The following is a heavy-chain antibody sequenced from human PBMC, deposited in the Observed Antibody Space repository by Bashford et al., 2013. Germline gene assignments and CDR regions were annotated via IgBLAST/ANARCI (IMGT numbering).Heavy chain of an antibody. V-gene: IGHV4-4*02. J-gene: IGHJ6*02. CDR2: IYHSGST. Sequence: SETLSLTCAVSGGSISSSNWWSWVRQPPGKGLEWIGEIYHSGSTNYNPSLKSRVTISVDTSKNQFSLKLSSVTAADTAVYYCARERGGVPGDYYYGMDVWGQGTTVTVSS. CDR3: ARERGGVPGDYYYGMDV. CDR1: GGSISSSNW. D-gene: IGHD3-10*01.